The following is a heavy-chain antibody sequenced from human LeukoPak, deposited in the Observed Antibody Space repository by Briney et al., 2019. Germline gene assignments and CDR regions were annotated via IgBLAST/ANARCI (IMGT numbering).Heavy chain of an antibody. J-gene: IGHJ6*02. CDR1: GGSFSGYY. CDR2: IYYSGSA. CDR3: AREGSNYYGMDV. V-gene: IGHV4-59*01. Sequence: SETLSLTCAVYGGSFSGYYWSWIRQPPGKGLEWIGYIYYSGSANYNPSLKSRVTISVDTSKNQFSLKLSSVTAAGTAVYYCAREGSNYYGMDVWGQGTTVTVSS.